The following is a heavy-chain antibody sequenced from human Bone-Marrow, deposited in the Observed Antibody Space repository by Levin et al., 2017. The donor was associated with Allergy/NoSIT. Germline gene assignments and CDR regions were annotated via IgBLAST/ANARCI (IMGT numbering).Heavy chain of an antibody. D-gene: IGHD2-15*01. V-gene: IGHV1-46*01. CDR3: ARALGYCSGGSCSGPSIDY. Sequence: GASVKVSCKASGYTFTSYYMHWVRQAPGQGLEWMGIINPSGGSTSYAQKFQGRVTMTRDTSTSTVYMELSSLRSEDTAVYYCARALGYCSGGSCSGPSIDYWGQGTLVTVSS. J-gene: IGHJ4*02. CDR1: GYTFTSYY. CDR2: INPSGGST.